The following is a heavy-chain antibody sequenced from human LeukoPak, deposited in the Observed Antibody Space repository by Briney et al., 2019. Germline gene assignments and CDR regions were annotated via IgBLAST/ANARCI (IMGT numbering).Heavy chain of an antibody. CDR3: ARGASSVNRVHAFDI. CDR2: IYHSGST. CDR1: GYSINTGYY. J-gene: IGHJ3*02. D-gene: IGHD5/OR15-5a*01. Sequence: SETLSLTCAVSGYSINTGYYWGWIRQPPGEGLEWIGTIYHSGSTYCNPSLKSRVTISIDTSKNRFSLKLSSVTAADTAVYYCARGASSVNRVHAFDIWGQGTMVTVSS. V-gene: IGHV4-38-2*01.